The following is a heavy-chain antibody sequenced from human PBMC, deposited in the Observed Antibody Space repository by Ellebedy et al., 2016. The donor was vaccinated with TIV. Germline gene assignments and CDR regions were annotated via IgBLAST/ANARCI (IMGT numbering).Heavy chain of an antibody. CDR3: AREWMRGMDV. CDR2: ISYDGSNK. D-gene: IGHD2-2*03. Sequence: GESLKISCAASGFTFSSYAMHWVRQAPGKGLEWVAVISYDGSNKYYADSVKGRFTISRDNSKNTLYLQMNSLRAEDTAVYYCAREWMRGMDVWGQGTTVTVSS. CDR1: GFTFSSYA. J-gene: IGHJ6*02. V-gene: IGHV3-30-3*01.